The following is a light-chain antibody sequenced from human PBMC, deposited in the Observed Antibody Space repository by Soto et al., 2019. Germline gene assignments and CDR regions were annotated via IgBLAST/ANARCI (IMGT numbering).Light chain of an antibody. CDR2: RVS. V-gene: IGKV2-30*02. Sequence: DAVMTQSPLSLAVTLGQSASISCRSSHSLGHPVEGKVYLNWFHHRPGQSPRRLIHRVSERDSAVPDRLIASGSGTDFTQTINRVEADDVGVYYCMQGTYLPLTFGGGTKVEIK. CDR1: HSLGHPVEGKVY. CDR3: MQGTYLPLT. J-gene: IGKJ4*01.